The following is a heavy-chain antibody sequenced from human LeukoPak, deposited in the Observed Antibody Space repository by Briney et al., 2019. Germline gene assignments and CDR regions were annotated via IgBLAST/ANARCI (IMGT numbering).Heavy chain of an antibody. J-gene: IGHJ5*02. CDR3: ARGPLDP. V-gene: IGHV3-30*04. Sequence: GGSLRLSCAASGFTFNNYAMSWVRQAPGKGLEWVAVISYDGSNKYYADSVKGRFTISRDNSKNSLYLQMNSLRAEDTAVYYCARGPLDPWGQGTLVTVSS. CDR1: GFTFNNYA. CDR2: ISYDGSNK.